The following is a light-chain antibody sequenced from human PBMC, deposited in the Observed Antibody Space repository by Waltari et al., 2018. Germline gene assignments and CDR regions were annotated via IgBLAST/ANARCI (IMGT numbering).Light chain of an antibody. CDR2: AVS. CDR3: SSYTSTNTGV. Sequence: QSALTQPASVSGYPGQSITISCTGTSSDVGSYNYVSWYQQYPGKAPQLIIYAVSYRPSGISNRFSGSKSGNTATLTISGLQAEDEADYYCSSYTSTNTGVFGTGTKVTVL. CDR1: SSDVGSYNY. V-gene: IGLV2-14*01. J-gene: IGLJ1*01.